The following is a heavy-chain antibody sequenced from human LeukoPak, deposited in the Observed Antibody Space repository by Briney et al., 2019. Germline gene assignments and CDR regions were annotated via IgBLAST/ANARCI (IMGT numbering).Heavy chain of an antibody. J-gene: IGHJ4*02. CDR1: GGSISSSSSY. Sequence: PSETLSLTCTVSGGSISSSSSYWGWIRQPPGKGLEWIGNIYYSGSTYYNPSLKSRVTISVDTSKNQFSLKLSSVTAADTAVYYCARDNSGGIDYWGQGTLVTVSS. V-gene: IGHV4-39*07. CDR2: IYYSGST. D-gene: IGHD7-27*01. CDR3: ARDNSGGIDY.